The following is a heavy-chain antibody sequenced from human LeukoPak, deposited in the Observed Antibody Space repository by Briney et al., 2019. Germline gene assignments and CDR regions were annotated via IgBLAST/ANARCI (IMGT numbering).Heavy chain of an antibody. D-gene: IGHD1-26*01. J-gene: IGHJ6*02. CDR2: ISAYNGNT. CDR3: ARDHGGYFPFEYYYYGMDV. CDR1: GYTFTSYG. V-gene: IGHV1-18*01. Sequence: GASVKVSCKASGYTFTSYGISWVRQAPGQGLEWMGWISAYNGNTNYAQKLQGRVTMTTDTSTSTAYMELRSLRSDDTAVYYCARDHGGYFPFEYYYYGMDVWGQGTTVTVSS.